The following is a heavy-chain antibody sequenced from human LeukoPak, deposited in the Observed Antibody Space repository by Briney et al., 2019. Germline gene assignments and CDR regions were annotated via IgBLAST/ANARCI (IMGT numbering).Heavy chain of an antibody. J-gene: IGHJ4*02. V-gene: IGHV4-59*01. CDR2: IYYSGST. CDR3: AREPGGLIDY. D-gene: IGHD2-8*02. CDR1: GGSISGFY. Sequence: SETLSLTCTVSGGSISGFYWSWIRQPPGKGLEWIGYIYYSGSTNYNPSLKSRVTISVDTSKNQFSLKLSSVTAADTAVYYCAREPGGLIDYWGQGTLVTVSS.